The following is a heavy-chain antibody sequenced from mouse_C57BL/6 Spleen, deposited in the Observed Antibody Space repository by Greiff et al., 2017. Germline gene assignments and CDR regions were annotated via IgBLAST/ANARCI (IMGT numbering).Heavy chain of an antibody. J-gene: IGHJ1*03. CDR3: ARGGDLSTMVTDWYFDV. D-gene: IGHD2-2*01. V-gene: IGHV1-42*01. CDR2: INPSTGGT. CDR1: GYTFTSYG. Sequence: VQLQQSGAELARPGASVKLSCKASGYTFTSYGISWVKQSPEKSLEWIGEINPSTGGTTYNQKFKAKATLTVDKSSSTAYMQLKSLTSEDSAVYYCARGGDLSTMVTDWYFDVWGTGTTVTVSS.